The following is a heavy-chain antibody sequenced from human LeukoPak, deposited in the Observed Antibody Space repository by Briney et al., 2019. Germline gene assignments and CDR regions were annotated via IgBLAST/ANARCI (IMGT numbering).Heavy chain of an antibody. CDR2: IYPGDSDT. D-gene: IGHD5-18*01. Sequence: RGESLKISCKGSGYSFTSYWIGWVRQMPGKGLEWMGIIYPGDSDTRYSPSFQGQVTISADKSISTAYLQWSSLKASDTAMYYCARLFVDTAMVNTKVPVDYWGQGTLVTVSS. CDR1: GYSFTSYW. J-gene: IGHJ4*02. CDR3: ARLFVDTAMVNTKVPVDY. V-gene: IGHV5-51*01.